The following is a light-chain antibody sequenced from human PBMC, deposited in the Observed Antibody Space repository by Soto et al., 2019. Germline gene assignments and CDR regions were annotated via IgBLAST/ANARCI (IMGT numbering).Light chain of an antibody. Sequence: DIQITQSPSTLYASVGDRVTITCRDSQSISSWLAWYRQKPGKAPKLLIYDASSLESGVPSRFSGSGSGTEFTLTISSLQPDDFATYYCQQYNSYSRTFGQGTKVDIK. CDR1: QSISSW. J-gene: IGKJ1*01. CDR2: DAS. V-gene: IGKV1-5*01. CDR3: QQYNSYSRT.